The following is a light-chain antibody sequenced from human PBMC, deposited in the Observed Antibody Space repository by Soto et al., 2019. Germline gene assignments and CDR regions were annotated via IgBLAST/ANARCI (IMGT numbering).Light chain of an antibody. CDR1: SSDVGSHNL. CDR3: FLFVGSGTYV. J-gene: IGLJ1*01. V-gene: IGLV2-23*02. CDR2: EVN. Sequence: QSALTQPASVSGSPGQSITISCTGTSSDVGSHNLVSWYQQHPGKAHKLIIYEVNKRPSGVSNHYSGNKSENTASMKILRLQTVDDVVYYFFLFVGSGTYVFGTGTKSPS.